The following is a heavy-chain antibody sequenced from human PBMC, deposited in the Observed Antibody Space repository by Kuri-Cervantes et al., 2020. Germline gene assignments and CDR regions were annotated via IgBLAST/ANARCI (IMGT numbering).Heavy chain of an antibody. D-gene: IGHD4-17*01. Sequence: GGSLRLSCAASGFTVSSDYMTWVRQAPGKGLEWVSVIYTGGGTYYADSVKGRFTISRDNSKNTVYLQMGSLRAEDTAVYYCAKEKWTTVTPYFDYWGQGNLVTVSS. CDR1: GFTVSSDY. CDR3: AKEKWTTVTPYFDY. CDR2: IYTGGGT. V-gene: IGHV3-53*01. J-gene: IGHJ4*02.